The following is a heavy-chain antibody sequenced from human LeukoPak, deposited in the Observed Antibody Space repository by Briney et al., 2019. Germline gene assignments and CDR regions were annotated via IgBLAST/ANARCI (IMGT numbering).Heavy chain of an antibody. V-gene: IGHV3-7*01. J-gene: IGHJ4*02. CDR2: IKQDGSLK. CDR1: GFTFSTYW. CDR3: ATSSDAPANM. D-gene: IGHD2-2*01. Sequence: GGSLRLSCAVSGFTFSTYWMGWVRQAPGKGLEWVANIKQDGSLKHYVDSVKGRFTISRDNAENSLYLHMNSLRAEDTGVYYCATSSDAPANMWGQGTLVTVSS.